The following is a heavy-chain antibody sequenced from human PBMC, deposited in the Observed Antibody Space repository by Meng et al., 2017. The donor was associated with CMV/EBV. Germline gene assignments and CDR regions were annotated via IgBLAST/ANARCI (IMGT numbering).Heavy chain of an antibody. CDR2: IIPIFGTA. CDR1: GGTFSSYA. Sequence: SVKVSCKASGGTFSSYAISWVRQAPGQGLEWMGGIIPIFGTANYAQKFQGRVTITTDESTSTAYMELSSLRSEDTAVYYCARDRGLYSVAATNLIHYFDYLGQGTLVTVSS. CDR3: ARDRGLYSVAATNLIHYFDY. J-gene: IGHJ4*02. D-gene: IGHD2-15*01. V-gene: IGHV1-69*05.